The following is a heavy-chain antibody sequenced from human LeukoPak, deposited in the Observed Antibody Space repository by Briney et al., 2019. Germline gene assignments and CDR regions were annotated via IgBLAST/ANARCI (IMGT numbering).Heavy chain of an antibody. CDR1: GFTFSSYV. CDR3: ATPPTVTRNY. V-gene: IGHV3-30*04. Sequence: PGRSLRLSCAASGFTFSSYVMHWVRQAPGKGLEWVAIISYDGSNEYYADSVKGRFTISRDNSKNTLYLQMNSLRAEDTAVYYCATPPTVTRNYWGQGTLVTVSS. J-gene: IGHJ4*02. CDR2: ISYDGSNE. D-gene: IGHD4-17*01.